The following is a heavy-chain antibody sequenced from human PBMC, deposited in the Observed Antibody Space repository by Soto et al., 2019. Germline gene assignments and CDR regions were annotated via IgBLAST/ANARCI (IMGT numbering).Heavy chain of an antibody. D-gene: IGHD2-2*02. CDR3: ARAYTGRLPRRADYYYAMDV. CDR1: GFTFIKFD. CDR2: IGAARDP. Sequence: GGSLRLSCATSGFTFIKFDMHWVRQGPGKGLEWVSAIGAARDPYYLGSVKGRFTISRENAKNSVYLQMNDLRAGDSAVYYCARAYTGRLPRRADYYYAMDVWGQGTTVTVSS. J-gene: IGHJ6*02. V-gene: IGHV3-13*05.